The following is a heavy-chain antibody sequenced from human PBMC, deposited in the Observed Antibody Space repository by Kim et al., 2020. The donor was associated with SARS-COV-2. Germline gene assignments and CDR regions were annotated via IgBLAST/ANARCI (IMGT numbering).Heavy chain of an antibody. CDR2: ISSSGSTL. D-gene: IGHD2-8*02. V-gene: IGHV3-48*03. J-gene: IGHJ6*01. CDR3: ARETATGALEVLGYGMDV. CDR1: GFTFGSYE. Sequence: GGSLRLSCAVSGFTFGSYEMNWVRQAPGKGLEWVSGISSSGSTLYYADSVKGRFTISRDNAKNSLYLQMDSLRAEDTAVYYCARETATGALEVLGYGMDV.